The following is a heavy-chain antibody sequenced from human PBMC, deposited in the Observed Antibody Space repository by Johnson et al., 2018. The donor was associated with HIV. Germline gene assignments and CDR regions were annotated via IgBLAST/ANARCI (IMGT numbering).Heavy chain of an antibody. Sequence: VQLVESGGGLVQTGGSLRLSCAASGFTFSSYWMSWVRQAPGKGLEWLSYISTSGATIYYADSVKGRFTISRDNAKHTLHLQMNSLSGEDTAVYYCARGGRYSESVNDAHDIWGQGTKVTVSS. J-gene: IGHJ3*02. D-gene: IGHD1-26*01. CDR3: ARGGRYSESVNDAHDI. CDR2: ISTSGATI. V-gene: IGHV3-48*04. CDR1: GFTFSSYW.